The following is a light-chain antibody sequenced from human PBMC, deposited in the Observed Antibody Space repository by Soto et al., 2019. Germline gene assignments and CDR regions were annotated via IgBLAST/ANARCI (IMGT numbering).Light chain of an antibody. V-gene: IGLV2-11*01. CDR3: CSYAGSYTGV. Sequence: QSALTQPRSVSGSPGQLVTISCTGTSSDVGGYNYVSWYQQHPGKAPKLMIYDVSKRPSGVPDRFSGSKSGNTASLTISGLQAEDEADYYCCSYAGSYTGVFGGGTKVTVL. CDR2: DVS. J-gene: IGLJ2*01. CDR1: SSDVGGYNY.